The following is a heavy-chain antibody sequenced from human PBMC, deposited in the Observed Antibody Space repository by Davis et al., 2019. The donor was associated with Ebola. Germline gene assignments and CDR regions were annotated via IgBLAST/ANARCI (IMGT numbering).Heavy chain of an antibody. V-gene: IGHV1-46*01. J-gene: IGHJ4*02. Sequence: ASVKVSCKASGYTFTTYHIHWVRQAPGQGLEWIGIINTSAGSTFSAQKFQGRVTLTRDTSTSTVYMQLTSLTSDDTAVYYCARDDRYSHSWLGWSLWGQGTLVTVSS. D-gene: IGHD2-21*01. CDR1: GYTFTTYH. CDR2: INTSAGST. CDR3: ARDDRYSHSWLGWSL.